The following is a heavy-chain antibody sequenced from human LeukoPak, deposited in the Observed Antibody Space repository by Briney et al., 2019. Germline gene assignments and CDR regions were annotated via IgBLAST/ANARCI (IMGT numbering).Heavy chain of an antibody. Sequence: PGGSLRLSCAASGFTVSNSYMSWVRQAPGKGLEWVSVIYSGGSTYYADSVKGRFTISRDYSKNTLYLQMNSLRAEDTAVYYCATEGQYYDSSGYPTWTFDSWGQGTLVTVSS. CDR3: ATEGQYYDSSGYPTWTFDS. J-gene: IGHJ4*02. CDR2: IYSGGST. CDR1: GFTVSNSY. V-gene: IGHV3-66*02. D-gene: IGHD3-22*01.